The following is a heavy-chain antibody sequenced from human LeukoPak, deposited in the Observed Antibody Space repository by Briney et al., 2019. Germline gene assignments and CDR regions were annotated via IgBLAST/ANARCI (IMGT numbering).Heavy chain of an antibody. CDR2: ISYDGSND. CDR3: ATNGPGIAVAGYVDY. Sequence: GGSLRPSCAASGFTFSGYAMHWVRQAPGKGLEWVAVISYDGSNDYYADSVKGRFTISRDNPKNTLYLQMNSQRAEDTAVYYCATNGPGIAVAGYVDYWGQGTLVTVSS. J-gene: IGHJ4*02. V-gene: IGHV3-30-3*01. CDR1: GFTFSGYA. D-gene: IGHD6-19*01.